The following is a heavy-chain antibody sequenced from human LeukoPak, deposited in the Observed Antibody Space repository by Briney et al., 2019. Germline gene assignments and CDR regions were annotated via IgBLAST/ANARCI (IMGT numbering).Heavy chain of an antibody. J-gene: IGHJ6*02. CDR2: ISGYNGNT. Sequence: ASVKVSCKASGYTFTSYGINWVRQSPGQGLEWMGWISGYNGNTNYAQRLQGRVTMTIDTSTNTAYMGLRSLISDDTAVYYCARRLTDSSGYYPYYYYGMDVWGQGTTVTVSS. CDR1: GYTFTSYG. CDR3: ARRLTDSSGYYPYYYYGMDV. V-gene: IGHV1-18*01. D-gene: IGHD3-22*01.